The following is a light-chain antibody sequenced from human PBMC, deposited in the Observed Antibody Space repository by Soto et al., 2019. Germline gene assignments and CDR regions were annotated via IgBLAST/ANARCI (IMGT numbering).Light chain of an antibody. CDR3: QQYNDWPPVT. V-gene: IGKV3-15*01. CDR2: GAS. CDR1: QTVSSN. Sequence: EIVMTQSPATLSVSPGERATLSCRASQTVSSNLAWFQQKPGQAPRLLIYGASTRATGIPARFSGSGSGTEFTLTISSLQSEDFAVYYCQQYNDWPPVTFGQGTKVEIK. J-gene: IGKJ1*01.